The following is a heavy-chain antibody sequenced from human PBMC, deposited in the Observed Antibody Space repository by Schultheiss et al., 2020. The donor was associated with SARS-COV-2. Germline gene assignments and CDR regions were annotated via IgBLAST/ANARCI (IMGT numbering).Heavy chain of an antibody. D-gene: IGHD5-24*01. Sequence: SETLSLTCAVYGGSFSGYYWSWIRQPAGKGLEWIGRIYTSGSTNYNPSLKSRVTMSVDTSKNQFSLKLSSVTAADTAVYYCARFRGDAFDIWGQGTMVTVSS. CDR3: ARFRGDAFDI. CDR2: IYTSGST. V-gene: IGHV4-59*10. J-gene: IGHJ3*02. CDR1: GGSFSGYY.